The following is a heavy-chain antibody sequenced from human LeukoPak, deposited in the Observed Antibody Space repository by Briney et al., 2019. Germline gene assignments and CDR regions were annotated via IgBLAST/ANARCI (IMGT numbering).Heavy chain of an antibody. CDR1: GYTFTGYY. V-gene: IGHV1-24*01. D-gene: IGHD6-19*01. CDR3: ATIAVTGTTDPEIDY. J-gene: IGHJ4*02. Sequence: ASVKVSCKASGYTFTGYYIHWVRQAPGKGLEWMGGFDPEDGETIYAQKFQGRVTMPEDTSTDTAYMELSSLRSEDTAVYYCATIAVTGTTDPEIDYWGQGTLVTVSS. CDR2: FDPEDGET.